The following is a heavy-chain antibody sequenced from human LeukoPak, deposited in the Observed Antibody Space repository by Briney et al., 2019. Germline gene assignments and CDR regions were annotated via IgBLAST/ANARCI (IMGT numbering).Heavy chain of an antibody. CDR1: GFTVSSNY. CDR3: AREQVGKGYYDSSGYYYYYYGMDV. CDR2: IYSGGST. J-gene: IGHJ6*02. V-gene: IGHV3-66*01. Sequence: PGGSLRLSCAASGFTVSSNYMSWVRQAPGKGLEWVSVIYSGGSTYYADSVKGRFTISRDNSKNTLYLQMNSLRAEDTAVYYCAREQVGKGYYDSSGYYYYYYGMDVWGQGTTVTVSS. D-gene: IGHD3-22*01.